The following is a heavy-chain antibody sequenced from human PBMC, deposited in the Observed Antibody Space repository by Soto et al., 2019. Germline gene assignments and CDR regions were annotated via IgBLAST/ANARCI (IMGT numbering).Heavy chain of an antibody. CDR3: STSSRNEYHFAMDA. D-gene: IGHD6-6*01. V-gene: IGHV3-53*01. Sequence: PGGSLRLSCAASGLSVSSSDMSWVRQASGKGLEWVSVIYSGGSTHDADSVKGRFTISRDNSKNTVHLQMNGLRVDDTAVYFCSTSSRNEYHFAMDAWGQGTTVTVSS. CDR2: IYSGGST. CDR1: GLSVSSSD. J-gene: IGHJ6*02.